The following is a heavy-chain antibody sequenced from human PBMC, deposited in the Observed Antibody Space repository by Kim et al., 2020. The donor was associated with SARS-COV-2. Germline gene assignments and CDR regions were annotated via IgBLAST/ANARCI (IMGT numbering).Heavy chain of an antibody. J-gene: IGHJ3*02. CDR2: ITISGSFI. D-gene: IGHD2-15*01. V-gene: IGHV3-21*01. CDR1: GFTFSSST. CDR3: AQNLALGGNGAFDI. Sequence: GGSLRLSCEASGFTFSSSTMNWVRQAPGKGLEWVSSITISGSFIYYADSVKGRFAISRDNAKNSLFLQMNSLRAEDTAVYYCAQNLALGGNGAFDIWCQG.